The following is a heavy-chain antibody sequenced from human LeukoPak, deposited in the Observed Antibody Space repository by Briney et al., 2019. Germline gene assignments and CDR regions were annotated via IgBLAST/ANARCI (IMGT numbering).Heavy chain of an antibody. Sequence: TGRSLRLSCAASGSTFDDYAMPWVRQAPGKGLEWVSGISWNSGSIGYADSVKGRFTISRDNAKNSLYLQMNSLRAEDTALYYCAKGGVVVADHFDYWGQGTLVTVSS. D-gene: IGHD2-15*01. CDR2: ISWNSGSI. V-gene: IGHV3-9*01. CDR3: AKGGVVVADHFDY. J-gene: IGHJ4*02. CDR1: GSTFDDYA.